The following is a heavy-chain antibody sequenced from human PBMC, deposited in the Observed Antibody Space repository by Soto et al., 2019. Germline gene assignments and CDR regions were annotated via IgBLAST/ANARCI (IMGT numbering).Heavy chain of an antibody. V-gene: IGHV4-4*02. CDR2: IYHSGST. CDR1: GGSISSSNW. CDR3: ASTLTLAAAGNQYSYGMDV. Sequence: QVQLQESGPGLVKPSGTLSLTCAVSGGSISSSNWWSRVRQPPGKGLEWIGEIYHSGSTNYNPSLKRRVPISVDKSKNQFSLKLSSVTAADTAVYYCASTLTLAAAGNQYSYGMDVWGQGTTVTVSS. D-gene: IGHD6-13*01. J-gene: IGHJ6*02.